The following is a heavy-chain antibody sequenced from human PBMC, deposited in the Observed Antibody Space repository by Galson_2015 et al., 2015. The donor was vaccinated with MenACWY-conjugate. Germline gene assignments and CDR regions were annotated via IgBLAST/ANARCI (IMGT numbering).Heavy chain of an antibody. D-gene: IGHD5-12*01. CDR3: ARRMATIPSFDF. CDR2: IYAGDSET. Sequence: QSGAEVTKPGESLRISCKGSGSSFSNYWTAWVRQVPGKGLEWMGLIYAGDSETRYSPSFRGQGTISADKSISTAYLEWSSLKASDTAMYYCARRMATIPSFDFWGQGTLATVSS. V-gene: IGHV5-51*03. CDR1: GSSFSNYW. J-gene: IGHJ4*02.